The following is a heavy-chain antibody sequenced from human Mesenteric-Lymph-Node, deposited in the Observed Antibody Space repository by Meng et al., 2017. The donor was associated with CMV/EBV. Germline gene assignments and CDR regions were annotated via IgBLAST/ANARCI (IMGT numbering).Heavy chain of an antibody. J-gene: IGHJ5*02. D-gene: IGHD3-10*01. CDR2: ISSSSSYI. CDR3: ARGLLGSKGGNDWFDP. V-gene: IGHV3-21*01. CDR1: GFTFSSYS. Sequence: GFTFSSYSMNWVRQAPGKGLEWVSSISSSSSYIYYADSVKGRFTISRDNAKNSLYLQMNSLRAEDTAVYYCARGLLGSKGGNDWFDPWGQGTLVTVSS.